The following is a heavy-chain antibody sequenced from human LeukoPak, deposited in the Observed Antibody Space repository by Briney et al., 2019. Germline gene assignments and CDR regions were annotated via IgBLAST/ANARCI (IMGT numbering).Heavy chain of an antibody. V-gene: IGHV3-21*01. J-gene: IGHJ4*02. CDR3: ARIGGSGSYSGHYFDH. Sequence: GGSLRLSCAVWGFIFSSYSRNWVRQAPGKGLEWVSSISSGSYIYYADSVKGRFTISRDNVKNTMYLQMNSLRAEDTAVYYCARIGGSGSYSGHYFDHWGQGTLVTVSS. D-gene: IGHD3-10*01. CDR1: GFIFSSYS. CDR2: ISSGSYI.